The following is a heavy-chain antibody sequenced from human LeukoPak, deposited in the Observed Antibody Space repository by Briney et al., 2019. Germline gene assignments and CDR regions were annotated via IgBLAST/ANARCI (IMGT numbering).Heavy chain of an antibody. CDR1: GGSISSYY. CDR2: IKEDGSEK. CDR3: PLPPDYYGSGSFDY. D-gene: IGHD3-10*01. V-gene: IGHV3-7*01. J-gene: IGHJ4*02. Sequence: ETLSLTCTVSGGSISSYYWSWVRQAPGKGLEWVADIKEDGSEKYYVDSVKGRFTISRDNAKNSLYLQMNSLRAEDTAVYYCPLPPDYYGSGSFDYCGQGTLVIVSS.